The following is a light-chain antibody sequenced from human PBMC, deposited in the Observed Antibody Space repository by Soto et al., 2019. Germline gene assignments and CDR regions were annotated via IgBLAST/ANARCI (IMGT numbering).Light chain of an antibody. V-gene: IGLV8-61*01. CDR1: SGSVSSRYY. Sequence: QTVVTQEASLSVSPGGTVTLTCGLTSGSVSSRYYPSWYRQDPGQTPRTLIYSGDIRSSGVPDRFSGSILGSKAALTITGSQADDESVYYSVLYMKGDIRVFGGGAKLTVL. CDR2: SGD. J-gene: IGLJ2*01. CDR3: VLYMKGDIRV.